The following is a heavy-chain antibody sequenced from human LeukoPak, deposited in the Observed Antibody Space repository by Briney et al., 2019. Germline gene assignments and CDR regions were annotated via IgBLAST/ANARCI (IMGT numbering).Heavy chain of an antibody. CDR3: AREALGGVISVGAFDI. J-gene: IGHJ3*02. CDR2: INPNSGGT. D-gene: IGHD3-16*01. Sequence: GASVKVSCKASGYTFTGYYMHWVRQAPGQGLEWMGWINPNSGGTNYAQKFQGWVTMTRDTSISTAYMEPSRLRSDDTAVYYCAREALGGVISVGAFDIWGQGTMVTVSS. CDR1: GYTFTGYY. V-gene: IGHV1-2*04.